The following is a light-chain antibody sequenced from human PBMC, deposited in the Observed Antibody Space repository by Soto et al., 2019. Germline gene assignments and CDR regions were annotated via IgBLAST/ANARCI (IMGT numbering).Light chain of an antibody. CDR2: EVT. CDR3: SSYATGLSV. J-gene: IGLJ1*01. CDR1: NSDVGRYEY. Sequence: QSVLTQPASVSGCPGQSITISCTGTNSDVGRYEYVSWYQQHPGKAPKLIIYEVTNRPSGVSNRFSGSKSGNTASLTISGLQAEDEPDYYCSSYATGLSVFGVGTKFTVL. V-gene: IGLV2-14*03.